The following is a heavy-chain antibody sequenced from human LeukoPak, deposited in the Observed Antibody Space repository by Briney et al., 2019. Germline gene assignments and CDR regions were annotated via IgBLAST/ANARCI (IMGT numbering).Heavy chain of an antibody. CDR2: IKQDGSEK. V-gene: IGHV3-7*01. D-gene: IGHD6-13*01. CDR1: GFTFSSYW. J-gene: IGHJ6*02. Sequence: GGSLRLSCAASGFTFSSYWMSWVPQAPGKRLEWVANIKQDGSEKYYVDSVKGRFTISRDNAKNSLYLQMNSLRAEDTAVYYCARTQQHYYYYYGMDVWGQGTTVTVSS. CDR3: ARTQQHYYYYYGMDV.